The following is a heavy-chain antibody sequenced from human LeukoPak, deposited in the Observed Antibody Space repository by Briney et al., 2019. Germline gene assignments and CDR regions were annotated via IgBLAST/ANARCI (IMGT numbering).Heavy chain of an antibody. CDR1: GGSISSYY. CDR3: ARIEAVEMATID. D-gene: IGHD5-24*01. V-gene: IGHV4-59*08. J-gene: IGHJ4*02. Sequence: SETLSLTCTVSGGSISSYYWSWIRQPPGKGLEWIGYIYYSGSTNYNPSLKSRVTISVDTSKNQFSLKLSSVIAADTAVYYCARIEAVEMATIDWGQGTLVTVSS. CDR2: IYYSGST.